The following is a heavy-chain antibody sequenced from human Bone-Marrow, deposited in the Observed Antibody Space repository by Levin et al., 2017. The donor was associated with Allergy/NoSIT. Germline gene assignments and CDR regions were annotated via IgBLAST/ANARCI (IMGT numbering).Heavy chain of an antibody. CDR1: GFTFSSYA. V-gene: IGHV3-23*01. Sequence: GESLKISCAASGFTFSSYAMSWVRQAPGKGLEWVSAISGSGGSTYYADSVKGRFTISRDNSKNTLYLQMNSLRAEDTAVYYCAKPPSSWYSANNNWFDPWGQGTLVTVSS. CDR3: AKPPSSWYSANNNWFDP. J-gene: IGHJ5*02. D-gene: IGHD6-13*01. CDR2: ISGSGGST.